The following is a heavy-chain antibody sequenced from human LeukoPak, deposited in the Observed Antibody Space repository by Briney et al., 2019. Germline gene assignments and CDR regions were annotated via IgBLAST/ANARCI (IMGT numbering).Heavy chain of an antibody. J-gene: IGHJ4*02. CDR2: ILSEAEGGTA. Sequence: GGSLRLSCAPSGFTFTKAWMTWVRQAPEGRVECVGLILSEAEGGTADFGAPAKGRFAISRDDSKNTLYLQMNSLKSEDTAVYYCATDLGSMYGLSYWGQGTLVTVSS. CDR3: ATDLGSMYGLSY. CDR1: GFTFTKAW. V-gene: IGHV3-15*01. D-gene: IGHD2-8*01.